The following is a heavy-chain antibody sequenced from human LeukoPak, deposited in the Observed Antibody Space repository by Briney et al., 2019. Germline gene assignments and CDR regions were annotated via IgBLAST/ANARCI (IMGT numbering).Heavy chain of an antibody. Sequence: PGGSLRLSCTVSGFTVSSNSMSWVRQAPGKGLEWVSFIYSDNTHSSDSVKGRFTISRENSKNTLYLQMNSLRAEDVALYYCAKDIAPDYYGSGKHFDYWGQGTLVTVSS. D-gene: IGHD3-10*01. CDR2: IYSDNT. V-gene: IGHV3-53*05. CDR3: AKDIAPDYYGSGKHFDY. CDR1: GFTVSSNS. J-gene: IGHJ4*02.